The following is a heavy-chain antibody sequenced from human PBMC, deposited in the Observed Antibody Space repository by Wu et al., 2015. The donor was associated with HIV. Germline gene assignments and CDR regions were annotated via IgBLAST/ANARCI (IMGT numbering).Heavy chain of an antibody. J-gene: IGHJ6*02. CDR2: INPNSGGT. CDR1: GYTFTGYY. V-gene: IGHV1-2*02. D-gene: IGHD2-21*01. CDR3: ARDSFRVGIRLGGVVVDV. Sequence: QVQLVQSGAEVKKPGASVKVSCKASGYTFTGYYMHWVRQAPGQGLEWMGWINPNSGGTNYAQKFQGRVTMTRDTSISTAYMELSRLRSDDTAVYYCARDSFRVGIRLGGVVVDVVGPRDHGHRL.